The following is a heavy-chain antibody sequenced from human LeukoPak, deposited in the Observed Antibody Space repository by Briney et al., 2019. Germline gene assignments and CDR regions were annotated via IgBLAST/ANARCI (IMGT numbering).Heavy chain of an antibody. D-gene: IGHD3-22*01. J-gene: IGHJ4*02. V-gene: IGHV3-23*01. CDR2: ISDSGGST. CDR3: ASSYGSSAYCPFDY. CDR1: GFAFTNNA. Sequence: GESLRLSCVASGFAFTNNAMSWVRQAPGKGLEWVSLISDSGGSTNYADSVKGRFTISRDNSKNTLYLQMNTLRAEDTAIYYCASSYGSSAYCPFDYWGQGTLVTVFS.